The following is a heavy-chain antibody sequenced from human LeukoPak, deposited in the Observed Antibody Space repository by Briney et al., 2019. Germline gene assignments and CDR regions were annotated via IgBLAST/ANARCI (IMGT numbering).Heavy chain of an antibody. V-gene: IGHV3-7*03. J-gene: IGHJ3*02. Sequence: YWMSWVRQAPGKGLEWVANIKQDGSEKYYVDSVKGRFTVSRDNVKNSLFLQMNSLRAEDTAAYYCARLHSAIYYGDAFDIWGQGTMVTVSS. CDR1: YW. D-gene: IGHD1-26*01. CDR3: ARLHSAIYYGDAFDI. CDR2: IKQDGSEK.